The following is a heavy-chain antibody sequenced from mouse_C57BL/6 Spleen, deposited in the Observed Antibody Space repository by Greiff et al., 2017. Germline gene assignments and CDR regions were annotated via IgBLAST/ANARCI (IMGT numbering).Heavy chain of an antibody. J-gene: IGHJ4*01. V-gene: IGHV5-4*01. Sequence: DVKLVESGGGLVKPGGSLKLSCAASGFTFSSYAMSWVRQTPEKRLEWVATISDGGSYTYYPDNVKGRFTISRDNAKNNLYLQMSHLKSEDTAMYYCARDRGILLRYPYYAMDYWGQGTSVTVSS. CDR3: ARDRGILLRYPYYAMDY. D-gene: IGHD1-1*01. CDR2: ISDGGSYT. CDR1: GFTFSSYA.